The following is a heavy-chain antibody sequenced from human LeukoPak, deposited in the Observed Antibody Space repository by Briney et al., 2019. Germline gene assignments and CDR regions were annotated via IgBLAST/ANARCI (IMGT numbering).Heavy chain of an antibody. CDR1: GFTFSSYA. V-gene: IGHV3-23*01. CDR2: ISGSGGST. D-gene: IGHD1-26*01. Sequence: GGSLRLSCAASGFTFSSYAMSWVRQAPGKGLEWVSAISGSGGSTYYADSVKGRFTISRDNSKNTLYLQMNSLRAEDTAVYYCAKDGSGSYPTPDWYFDLWGRGTLVTVSS. CDR3: AKDGSGSYPTPDWYFDL. J-gene: IGHJ2*01.